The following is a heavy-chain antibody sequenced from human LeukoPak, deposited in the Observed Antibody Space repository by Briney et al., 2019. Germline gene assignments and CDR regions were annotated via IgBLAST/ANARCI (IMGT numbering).Heavy chain of an antibody. Sequence: GGSLRLSCAASGFTFSTYEMSWVRQTPGKGLEWVAYISSSGRTTYYADSVKGRFTISRDNSKNTLYLQMNSLRAEDTAVYYCARDYSSSLDYWGQGTLVTVSS. J-gene: IGHJ4*02. D-gene: IGHD6-13*01. CDR3: ARDYSSSLDY. CDR2: ISSSGRTT. V-gene: IGHV3-48*03. CDR1: GFTFSTYE.